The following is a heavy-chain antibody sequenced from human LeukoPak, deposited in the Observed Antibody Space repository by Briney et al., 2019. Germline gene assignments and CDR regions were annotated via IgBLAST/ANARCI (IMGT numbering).Heavy chain of an antibody. J-gene: IGHJ4*02. V-gene: IGHV4-59*01. CDR1: GGSISSYY. D-gene: IGHD5-12*01. CDR2: IYHSGST. Sequence: SETLSLTCTVSGGSISSYYWSWIRQPPGKGLEWIGYIYHSGSTNYNPSLKSRVTISVDTSKNQFSLKLSSVTAADTAVYYCARARRGNPYYFDYWGQGTLVTVSS. CDR3: ARARRGNPYYFDY.